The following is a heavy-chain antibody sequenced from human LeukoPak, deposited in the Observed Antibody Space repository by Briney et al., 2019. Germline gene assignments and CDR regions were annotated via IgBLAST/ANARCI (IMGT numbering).Heavy chain of an antibody. CDR3: ARVVSSSWEYYYYMDV. CDR2: IYYIGST. CDR1: GDSISSYH. D-gene: IGHD6-13*01. V-gene: IGHV4-59*01. J-gene: IGHJ6*03. Sequence: SETLSLTCSVSGDSISSYHWSWIRQSPGKGLEYIGYIYYIGSTNYNPSLKSRVSISTDTSKNEIALKVYSVTAADTAVYYCARVVSSSWEYYYYMDVWGKGTTVTISS.